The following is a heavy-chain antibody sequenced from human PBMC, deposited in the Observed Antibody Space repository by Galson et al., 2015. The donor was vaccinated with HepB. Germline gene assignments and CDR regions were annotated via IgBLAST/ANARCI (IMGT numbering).Heavy chain of an antibody. Sequence: SLRLSCAASGFTFSSYGMHWVRQAPGKGLEWVAVISYDGSNKYYADSVKGRFTISRDNSKNTLYLQMNSLRAEDTAVYYCAKNSEGSSSWYGVYYYYYGMDVWGQGTTVTVSS. CDR3: AKNSEGSSSWYGVYYYYYGMDV. CDR2: ISYDGSNK. D-gene: IGHD6-13*01. J-gene: IGHJ6*02. V-gene: IGHV3-30*18. CDR1: GFTFSSYG.